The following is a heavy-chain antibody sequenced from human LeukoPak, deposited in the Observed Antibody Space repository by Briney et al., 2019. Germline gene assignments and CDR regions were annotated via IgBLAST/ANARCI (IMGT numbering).Heavy chain of an antibody. CDR1: GYTFTSYG. CDR3: AARYCSGGSQPCPNTDAFDI. Sequence: GASVKVSCKASGYTFTSYGISWVRQAPGQGLEWMGWISAYNGSTNYAQKLQGRVTMTTDTSTSTAYMELRSLRSDDTVVYYCAARYCSGGSQPCPNTDAFDIWGQGTMVTVSS. J-gene: IGHJ3*02. V-gene: IGHV1-18*01. D-gene: IGHD2-15*01. CDR2: ISAYNGST.